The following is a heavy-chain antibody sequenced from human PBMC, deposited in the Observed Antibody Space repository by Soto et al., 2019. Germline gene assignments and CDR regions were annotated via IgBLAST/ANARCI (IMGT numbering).Heavy chain of an antibody. CDR1: GGSISSGGYS. J-gene: IGHJ4*02. Sequence: PSETLSLTCAVSGGSISSGGYSCNWIRQPPGKGLEWIGYIYHSGSTYYNPSLKSRVTISVDRSKNQFSLKLSSVTAADTAVYFCVRVMSTVTTFPYWCQATLVTLSS. D-gene: IGHD4-17*01. CDR3: VRVMSTVTTFPY. V-gene: IGHV4-30-2*01. CDR2: IYHSGST.